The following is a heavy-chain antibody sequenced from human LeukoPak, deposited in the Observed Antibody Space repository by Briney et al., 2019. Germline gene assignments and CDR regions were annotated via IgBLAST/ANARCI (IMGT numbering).Heavy chain of an antibody. CDR3: AKADGYNPFSFFDY. CDR1: GFTFSSYA. Sequence: PGGPLRLSCAASGFTFSSYAMSWVRQAPGKGLEWVSAISGSGGSTYYADSVKGRFTISRDNSKNTLYLQMNSLRAEDTAVYYCAKADGYNPFSFFDYWGQGTLVTVSS. CDR2: ISGSGGST. J-gene: IGHJ4*02. D-gene: IGHD5-24*01. V-gene: IGHV3-23*01.